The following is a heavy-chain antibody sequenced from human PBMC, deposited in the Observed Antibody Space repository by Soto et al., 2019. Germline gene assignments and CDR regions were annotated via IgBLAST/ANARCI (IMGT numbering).Heavy chain of an antibody. CDR2: ISAYNGNT. J-gene: IGHJ4*02. Sequence: QVQLVQSGAEVKKPGASVKVSCKASGYTFTSYGISWVRQAPGQGLEWMGWISAYNGNTNYAQKLQGRVTMTTDTTTSTAYLERRSLRAEDTAVYYCARDRRDYSGSGNGGSFDYWGQGTLVTVSS. V-gene: IGHV1-18*01. CDR3: ARDRRDYSGSGNGGSFDY. D-gene: IGHD3-10*01. CDR1: GYTFTSYG.